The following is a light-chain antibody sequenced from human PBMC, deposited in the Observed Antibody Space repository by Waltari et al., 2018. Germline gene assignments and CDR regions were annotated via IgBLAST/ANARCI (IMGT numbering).Light chain of an antibody. J-gene: IGLJ3*02. CDR1: VSNIRSLS. CDR2: RND. V-gene: IGLV1-47*01. Sequence: QSVPTQPPSASGTPGQRVTTSCSGSVSNIRSLSVYWYQQLPGTAPKLLIYRNDQRPSGVPDRFSGSKSGTSASLAISGLRSEDEADYYCVAWDDSLSGRLFGGGTKLTVL. CDR3: VAWDDSLSGRL.